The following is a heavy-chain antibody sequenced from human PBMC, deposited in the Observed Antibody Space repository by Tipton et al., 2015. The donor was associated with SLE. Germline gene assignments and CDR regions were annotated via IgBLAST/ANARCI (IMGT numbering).Heavy chain of an antibody. Sequence: TLSLTCSVSGGSVTNDYWSWIRQPPGKGLEWIGYVYYSVDTYYTGITNNSPSLKSRVTISVDTPKNQLSLKLSSVTAADTAVYFCVRLDDYGDRYFRMATFDIWGQGTRVTVSS. D-gene: IGHD4-17*01. CDR3: VRLDDYGDRYFRMATFDI. J-gene: IGHJ3*02. CDR1: GGSVTNDY. V-gene: IGHV4-59*02. CDR2: VYYSVDTYYTGIT.